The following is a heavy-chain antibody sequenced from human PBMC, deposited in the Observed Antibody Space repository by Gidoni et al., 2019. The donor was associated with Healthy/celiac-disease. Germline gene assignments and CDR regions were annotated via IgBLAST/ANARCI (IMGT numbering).Heavy chain of an antibody. CDR3: ARVLVPASPRDYYYYYGMDV. D-gene: IGHD2-2*01. V-gene: IGHV1-69*01. CDR1: GGTFSSYA. J-gene: IGHJ6*02. Sequence: QVQLVQSGAEVKKPGSSVKVSCKASGGTFSSYAISWVRQAPGQGLEWMGGIIPIFGTANYAQKFQGRVTITADESTSIAYMELSSLRSEDTAVYYCARVLVPASPRDYYYYYGMDVWGQGTTVTVSS. CDR2: IIPIFGTA.